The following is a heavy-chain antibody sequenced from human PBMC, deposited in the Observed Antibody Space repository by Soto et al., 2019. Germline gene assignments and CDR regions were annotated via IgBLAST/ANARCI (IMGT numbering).Heavy chain of an antibody. D-gene: IGHD6-13*01. J-gene: IGHJ4*02. CDR2: VNPNSGGA. CDR3: ASLEDSRNIAAADY. Sequence: ASVKVSCKASGYTFTGYYMHWVRQAPGQGLEWMGWVNPNSGGANYAQKFQGRVTMTRDTSISTAYMELSRLRSDDTAVYYCASLEDSRNIAAADYWGQGTLVTVSS. V-gene: IGHV1-2*02. CDR1: GYTFTGYY.